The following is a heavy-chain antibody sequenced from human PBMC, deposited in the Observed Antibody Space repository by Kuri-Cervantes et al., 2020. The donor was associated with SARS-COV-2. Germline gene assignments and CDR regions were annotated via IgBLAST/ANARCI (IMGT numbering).Heavy chain of an antibody. J-gene: IGHJ4*02. CDR3: ARTGRDYYFDY. V-gene: IGHV4-34*01. CDR2: INHSGST. D-gene: IGHD3-10*01. CDR1: GGSFGDYK. Sequence: SQTLSLTCAVYGGSFGDYKWSWIRQPPGTGLEWIGDINHSGSTDNNPSIKSRVTISVDTSKNQFSLKMTSVTAADKAMYYCARTGRDYYFDYWGQGTLVTVSS.